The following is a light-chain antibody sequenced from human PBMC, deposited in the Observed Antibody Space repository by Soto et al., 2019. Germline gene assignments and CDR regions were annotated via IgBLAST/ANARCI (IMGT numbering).Light chain of an antibody. V-gene: IGKV1-39*01. J-gene: IGKJ2*01. Sequence: DIQMTQSPSSLSASVGDRVTITCRASQSISSYLYWYRQKPGKAPKLLIYAASSLQSGVPSRFSGSGSGTDFTLTISSLQPEDFATYYCQQSYSTPPTFGQGTKLEIK. CDR2: AAS. CDR1: QSISSY. CDR3: QQSYSTPPT.